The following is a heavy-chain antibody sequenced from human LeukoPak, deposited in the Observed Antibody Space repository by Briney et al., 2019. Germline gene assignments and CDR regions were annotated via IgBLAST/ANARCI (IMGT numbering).Heavy chain of an antibody. V-gene: IGHV1-69*04. CDR3: ARDPRDIVVVPAAISAEYFQH. CDR2: IIPVLGIA. J-gene: IGHJ1*01. CDR1: GGTFSSYT. Sequence: SVKVSCKASGGTFSSYTISWVRQAPGQGLEWMGRIIPVLGIANYAQKFQGRVTITADKSTSTAYMELSSLRSEDTAVYYCARDPRDIVVVPAAISAEYFQHWGQGTLVTVSS. D-gene: IGHD2-2*02.